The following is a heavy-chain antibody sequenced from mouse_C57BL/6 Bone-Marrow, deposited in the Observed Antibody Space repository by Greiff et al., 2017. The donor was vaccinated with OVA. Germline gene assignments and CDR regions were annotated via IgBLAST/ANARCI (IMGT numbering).Heavy chain of an antibody. CDR3: ARLRYDYDYFDY. V-gene: IGHV1-81*01. CDR1: GYTFTSYG. J-gene: IGHJ2*01. Sequence: VQLQQSGAELARPGASVKLSCKASGYTFTSYGISWVKQRTGQGLEWIGEIYPRSGNTYYNEKFKGKATLTADKSSSTAYMELRSLTSEDSAVYFCARLRYDYDYFDYWGQGTTRTVSS. CDR2: IYPRSGNT. D-gene: IGHD2-4*01.